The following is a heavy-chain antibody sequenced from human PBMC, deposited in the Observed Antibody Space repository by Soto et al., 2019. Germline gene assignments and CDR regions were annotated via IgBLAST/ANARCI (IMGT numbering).Heavy chain of an antibody. J-gene: IGHJ6*03. CDR1: GYTFTNYG. Sequence: QVQRLQSGADVKKPGASGKVSFKASGYTFTNYGITWVRKAPGQGLEWRGWISAYNGNTHYTQTLKGRVTMTTDTSTTTAYMEMRGVRSDDTAMYYCARVRQLVDYFCSCMDVWGKGTTVTVSS. V-gene: IGHV1-18*01. D-gene: IGHD6-6*01. CDR3: ARVRQLVDYFCSCMDV. CDR2: ISAYNGNT.